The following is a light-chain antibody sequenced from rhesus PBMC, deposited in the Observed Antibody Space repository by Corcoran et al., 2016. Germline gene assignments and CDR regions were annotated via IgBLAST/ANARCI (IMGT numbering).Light chain of an antibody. CDR1: KVGSEV. CDR3: QVSDISRDHYI. J-gene: IGLJ1*01. Sequence: SSDLTQPHSVSVSPGQTARITCGADKVGSEVVTWLQQKSAQAPVLVIFGNKERPSGIPERFTGLNSGNTATLTISGVEPGDEAYYYWQVSDISRDHYIFGAGTRLTVL. CDR2: GNK. V-gene: IGLV3-29*01.